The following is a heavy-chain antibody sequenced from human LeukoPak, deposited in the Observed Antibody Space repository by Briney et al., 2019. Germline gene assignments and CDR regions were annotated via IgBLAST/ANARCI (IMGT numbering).Heavy chain of an antibody. D-gene: IGHD3-22*01. CDR1: GGSFRGYY. CDR3: ARRETDDSSGYPPPPWFDP. V-gene: IGHV4-34*09. Sequence: SETLSLTCAVYGGSFRGYYWSWIRQPPGKGLEWIGEIHYTGATNYKPSLKSRVTISVDTSKNQFSLKLSSVTAADTAVYYCARRETDDSSGYPPPPWFDPWGQGTLVTVSS. J-gene: IGHJ5*02. CDR2: IHYTGAT.